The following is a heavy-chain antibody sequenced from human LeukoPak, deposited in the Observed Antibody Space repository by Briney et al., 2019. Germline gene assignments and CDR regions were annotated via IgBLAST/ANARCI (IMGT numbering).Heavy chain of an antibody. CDR2: IYYSGST. Sequence: SETLSLTCIVSGGSISSSYYWSWIRQPPGKGLEWIGYIYYSGSTNYNPSLKSRVTISVDTSKNQFSLKLSSVTAADTAVYYCARAGAYYDGSGYYYDAVAFDIWGQGTMVTVSS. D-gene: IGHD3-22*01. CDR1: GGSISSSYY. V-gene: IGHV4-61*01. J-gene: IGHJ3*02. CDR3: ARAGAYYDGSGYYYDAVAFDI.